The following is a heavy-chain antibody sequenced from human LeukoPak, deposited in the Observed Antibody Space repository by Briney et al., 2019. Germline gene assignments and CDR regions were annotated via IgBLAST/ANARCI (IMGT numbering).Heavy chain of an antibody. CDR1: GFTFSSYN. CDR2: ISSSANTI. D-gene: IGHD6-19*01. V-gene: IGHV3-48*04. CDR3: AKGLSSRGWYIDY. Sequence: PGGSLRLSCAASGFTFSSYNMNWARQAPGKGLEWVSYISSSANTIYYADSVKGRFTISRDNAKNSLFLQMNSLRAEDTAVYYCAKGLSSRGWYIDYWGQGTLVTVSS. J-gene: IGHJ4*02.